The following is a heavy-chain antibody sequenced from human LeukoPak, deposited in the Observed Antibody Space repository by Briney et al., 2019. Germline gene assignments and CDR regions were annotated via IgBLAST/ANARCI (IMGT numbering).Heavy chain of an antibody. CDR2: IHYSGRA. CDR1: GVSISGYY. J-gene: IGHJ6*02. Sequence: SETLSLTCSVSGVSISGYYWTWVRQPPGKGLEWIGQIHYSGRADYNPSLKSRITMSVDTSRNQVSLKLSSVTAADTAIYYCVRFGVNYDMDVWGQGTTVTVFS. V-gene: IGHV4-59*01. CDR3: VRFGVNYDMDV. D-gene: IGHD3-16*01.